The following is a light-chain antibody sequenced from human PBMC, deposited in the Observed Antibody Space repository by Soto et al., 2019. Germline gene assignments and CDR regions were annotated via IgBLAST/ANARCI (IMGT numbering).Light chain of an antibody. J-gene: IGKJ1*01. V-gene: IGKV1-8*01. CDR1: QGISSY. Sequence: AIRMTQSPSSLSASTGDRVIITCRASQGISSYLAWYQQKPGKAPKLLIYAASTLQSGVPSRFSGSVSGTDFTLTISCLQSEDFASYYCQQYYSYLWTFGQGTKVEIK. CDR2: AAS. CDR3: QQYYSYLWT.